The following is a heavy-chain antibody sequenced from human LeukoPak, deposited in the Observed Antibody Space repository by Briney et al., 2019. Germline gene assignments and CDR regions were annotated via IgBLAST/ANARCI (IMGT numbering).Heavy chain of an antibody. J-gene: IGHJ5*02. Sequence: SETLSLTCAVSGGSISSSNWWSWVRQPPGKGLEWIGEIYHSGSTNYNPSLKSRVTISVDKSKNQFSLKLSSVTAADTAVYYCATVVRGVIPWFDPWGQGTLVTVSS. CDR1: GGSISSSNW. V-gene: IGHV4-4*02. D-gene: IGHD3-10*01. CDR2: IYHSGST. CDR3: ATVVRGVIPWFDP.